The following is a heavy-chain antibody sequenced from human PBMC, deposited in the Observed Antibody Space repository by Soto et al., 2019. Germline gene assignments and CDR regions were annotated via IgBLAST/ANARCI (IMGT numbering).Heavy chain of an antibody. J-gene: IGHJ4*02. Sequence: EVQLLESGGGLVQPGGSLRLSCAASGFTFSSYAMSWVRQAPGKGLEWVSAISGSGGSTYYADSVKGRFTIPRDNSKNTLYLQMNSLRAEDTAVYYCAKGRGNRVGAKDPFDYWGQGTLVTVSS. D-gene: IGHD1-26*01. V-gene: IGHV3-23*01. CDR3: AKGRGNRVGAKDPFDY. CDR1: GFTFSSYA. CDR2: ISGSGGST.